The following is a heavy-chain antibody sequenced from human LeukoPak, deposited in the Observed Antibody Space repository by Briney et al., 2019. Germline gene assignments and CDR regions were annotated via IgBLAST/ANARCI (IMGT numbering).Heavy chain of an antibody. J-gene: IGHJ6*02. V-gene: IGHV3-30-3*01. Sequence: GGSLRLSCAASGFTFSSYAMHWVRQAPGKGLEWVAVISYDGSNKYYADSVKGRFTLSRDNSKNTLYLQMNSLRAEDTAVYYCARTYYYGSGSYYYYYGMDVWGQGTTVTVSS. CDR1: GFTFSSYA. CDR3: ARTYYYGSGSYYYYYGMDV. CDR2: ISYDGSNK. D-gene: IGHD3-10*01.